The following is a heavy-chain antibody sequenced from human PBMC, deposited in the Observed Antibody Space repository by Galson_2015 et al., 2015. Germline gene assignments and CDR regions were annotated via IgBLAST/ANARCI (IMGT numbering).Heavy chain of an antibody. J-gene: IGHJ6*02. V-gene: IGHV4-59*08. D-gene: IGHD6-13*01. Sequence: SETLSLTCTVSGASINNYYWSWIRQPPGKGLEWIGYMYYSGSTKYSPSLNSRGSISVDTSKNQFFLKLSSVTAADTAVYYCARRGSTVGRGYGTDVWGQGTTVTVSS. CDR2: MYYSGST. CDR1: GASINNYY. CDR3: ARRGSTVGRGYGTDV.